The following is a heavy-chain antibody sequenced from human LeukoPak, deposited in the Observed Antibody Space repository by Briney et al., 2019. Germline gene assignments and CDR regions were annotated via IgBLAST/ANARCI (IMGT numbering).Heavy chain of an antibody. V-gene: IGHV4-39*07. J-gene: IGHJ5*02. CDR3: ARDGISSEDGYNLNWFDP. CDR1: GGSISSSSYY. CDR2: FYSSGNN. D-gene: IGHD5-24*01. Sequence: SETLSLTCTVSGGSISSSSYYWGWIRQPAGKGLEWIGRFYSSGNNNYNPSLRSRVTMSADTSKNQFSLELTSVTAADTAVYYCARDGISSEDGYNLNWFDPWGQGTLVTVSS.